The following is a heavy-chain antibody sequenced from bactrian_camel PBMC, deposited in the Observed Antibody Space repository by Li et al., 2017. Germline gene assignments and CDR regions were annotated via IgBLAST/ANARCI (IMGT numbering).Heavy chain of an antibody. CDR3: AKMAPWYNDYDRGNA. Sequence: HVQLVESGGGLVRPGGSLRLSCAASGFTFGSSTMSWVRQAPGKGLEWVSGVYGDGTKTTYADTVKGRFTISRDNAKNTLYLQMNSLKTDDTAMYYCAKMAPWYNDYDRGNAWGQGTQVTVS. J-gene: IGHJ6*01. D-gene: IGHD4*01. CDR2: VYGDGTKT. V-gene: IGHV3S7*01. CDR1: GFTFGSST.